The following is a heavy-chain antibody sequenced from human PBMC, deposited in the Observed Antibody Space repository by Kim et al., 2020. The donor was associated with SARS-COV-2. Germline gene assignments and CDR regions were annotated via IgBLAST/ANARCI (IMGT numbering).Heavy chain of an antibody. CDR3: VKYGLNYGAVL. V-gene: IGHV3-64D*06. J-gene: IGHJ4*02. CDR1: GFTFSEYA. Sequence: GGSLRLSCSGSGFTFSEYAIHWVRRAPGKGLEYVSATTRSGDGSFYADSVEGRFTVSRDNSKNTLYLQMNSLRVEDTSVYYCVKYGLNYGAVLWGQGTLVIVSS. D-gene: IGHD3-10*01. CDR2: TTRSGDGS.